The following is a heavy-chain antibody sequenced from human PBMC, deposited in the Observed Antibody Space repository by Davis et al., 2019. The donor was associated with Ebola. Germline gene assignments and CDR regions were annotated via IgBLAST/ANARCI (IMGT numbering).Heavy chain of an antibody. CDR3: AKDLVHFGVVPTKFDY. V-gene: IGHV3-23*01. CDR1: GFTFSSYA. CDR2: ISGSGGST. Sequence: GESLKISCAASGFTFSSYAMSWVRQAPGKGLEWVSAISGSGGSTYYADSVKGRFTISRDNSKNTLYLQMNSLRAEDTAVYYCAKDLVHFGVVPTKFDYWGQGTLVTVSS. J-gene: IGHJ4*02. D-gene: IGHD3-3*01.